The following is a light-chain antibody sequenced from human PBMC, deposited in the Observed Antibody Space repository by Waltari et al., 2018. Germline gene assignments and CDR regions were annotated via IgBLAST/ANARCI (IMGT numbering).Light chain of an antibody. Sequence: DIQMTQSPSSLSASLGDRVTITCQASQDISNYLNWYQQKPGKAPKLQIYDASNLETGVPSRFSGSGSGTDFTFTISSLQPEDIATYYCQQYDNLPITFGQGTRLDIK. V-gene: IGKV1-33*01. CDR1: QDISNY. J-gene: IGKJ5*01. CDR3: QQYDNLPIT. CDR2: DAS.